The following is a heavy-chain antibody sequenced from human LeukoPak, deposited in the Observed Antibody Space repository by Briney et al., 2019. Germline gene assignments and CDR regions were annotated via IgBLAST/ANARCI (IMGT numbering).Heavy chain of an antibody. CDR2: MKGDGSEK. D-gene: IGHD3-16*01. CDR1: GFTFSNYW. V-gene: IGHV3-7*01. J-gene: IGHJ4*02. CDR3: ARDGFGTGSN. Sequence: GGSLRLSCAASGFTFSNYWMSWVRQAPGKGLEWVANMKGDGSEKHYVDSMKGRFTISRDNAKNSLYLQMNSLTAEDTAVYYCARDGFGTGSNWGQGTLVTVSS.